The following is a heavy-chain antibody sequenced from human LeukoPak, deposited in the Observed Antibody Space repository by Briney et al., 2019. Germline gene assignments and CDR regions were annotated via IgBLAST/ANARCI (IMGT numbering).Heavy chain of an antibody. CDR3: AREGGIAAAGAVDY. Sequence: GGSLRLSCTASGFSFSSYGMHWVRQAPGKGLEWVAVIWYNGSIKYNADSVKGRFTISRDNSKNTLYLQMNSLRAEDTAVYYCAREGGIAAAGAVDYWGQGTLVTVSS. CDR1: GFSFSSYG. CDR2: IWYNGSIK. D-gene: IGHD6-13*01. J-gene: IGHJ4*02. V-gene: IGHV3-33*01.